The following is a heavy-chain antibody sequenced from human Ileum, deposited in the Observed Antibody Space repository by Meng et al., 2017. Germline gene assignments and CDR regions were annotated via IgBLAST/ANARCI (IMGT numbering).Heavy chain of an antibody. CDR3: AIGIQLWLDAIDY. J-gene: IGHJ4*02. D-gene: IGHD5-18*01. V-gene: IGHV1-2*02. Sequence: ASVKVSCKASGYTFTGYYMDWVRQAPGQGLEWMGWINPNSGGTNYAQKFQGRVTMTRDTSISTANMELSRLRSDDTDVYYCAIGIQLWLDAIDYWGQGTLVTVSS. CDR1: GYTFTGYY. CDR2: INPNSGGT.